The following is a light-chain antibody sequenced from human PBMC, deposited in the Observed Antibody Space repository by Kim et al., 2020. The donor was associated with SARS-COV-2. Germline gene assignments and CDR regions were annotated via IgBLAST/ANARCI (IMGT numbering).Light chain of an antibody. CDR1: QSVLYSSNDQNY. J-gene: IGKJ2*01. CDR2: WAS. Sequence: RATINCKSRQSVLYSSNDQNYLAWYQQKPGQPPKLLIYWASTREYGVPARFSGSGSGTDFTLTISSLQAEDVVVYYCQQYYSTPYTFGQGTKLEI. CDR3: QQYYSTPYT. V-gene: IGKV4-1*01.